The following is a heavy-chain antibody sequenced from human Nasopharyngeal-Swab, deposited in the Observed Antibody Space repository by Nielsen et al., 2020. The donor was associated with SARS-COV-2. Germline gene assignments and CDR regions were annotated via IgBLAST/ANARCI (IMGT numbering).Heavy chain of an antibody. CDR3: AREERGTATTLFDY. Sequence: GESLKISCAASGFYFWTHALHWVRQASGKGLEWVAIISFDGSKAYYADSVKGRFTVSRDNSESTMFLQMSSLRPEDSAVYYCAREERGTATTLFDYWGQGTLVTVSS. J-gene: IGHJ4*02. CDR1: GFYFWTHA. V-gene: IGHV3-30*04. D-gene: IGHD4-17*01. CDR2: ISFDGSKA.